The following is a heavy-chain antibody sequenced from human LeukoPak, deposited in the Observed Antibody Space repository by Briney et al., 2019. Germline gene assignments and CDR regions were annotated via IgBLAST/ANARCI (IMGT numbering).Heavy chain of an antibody. V-gene: IGHV3-23*01. CDR1: GFTFSTYA. CDR3: AKEHSSDYRNYGSIDY. CDR2: ISGSGGST. D-gene: IGHD4-11*01. J-gene: IGHJ4*02. Sequence: PGGSLRLSCAASGFTFSTYAMSWVRQAPGKGLEWVSVISGSGGSTYYADSVKGRFTISRDNSKNTLWLQMNSLRAEDTAIYYCAKEHSSDYRNYGSIDYWGQGTVVTVSS.